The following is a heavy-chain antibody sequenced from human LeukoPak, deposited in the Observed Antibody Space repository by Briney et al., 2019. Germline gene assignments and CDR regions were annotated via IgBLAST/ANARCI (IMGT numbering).Heavy chain of an antibody. V-gene: IGHV4-59*01. Sequence: SETLSLTCTVSGGSISSYYWSWIRQPPGKGLEWIGYIYYSGSTNYNPSLKSRVTISVDTSKNQFSLKLSSVTAADTAVYYCARASSGWYGDAFDIWGQGTMVTVFS. CDR1: GGSISSYY. J-gene: IGHJ3*02. CDR3: ARASSGWYGDAFDI. D-gene: IGHD6-19*01. CDR2: IYYSGST.